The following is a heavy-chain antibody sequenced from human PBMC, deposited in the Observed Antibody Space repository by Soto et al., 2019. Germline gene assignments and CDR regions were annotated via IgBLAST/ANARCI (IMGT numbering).Heavy chain of an antibody. CDR2: ISGSGGST. V-gene: IGHV3-23*01. CDR1: GFIFSSYA. J-gene: IGHJ4*02. CDR3: AKTLYYYDTSGYQ. Sequence: EVQLLESGGGLVQPGGSLRLSCAASGFIFSSYAMSWVRQAPGKGLEWVSVISGSGGSTYYADSVKGRFTISRDNSKNTLYLQMNSLRAEDTAVYYCAKTLYYYDTSGYQWGQGTLVTVSS. D-gene: IGHD3-22*01.